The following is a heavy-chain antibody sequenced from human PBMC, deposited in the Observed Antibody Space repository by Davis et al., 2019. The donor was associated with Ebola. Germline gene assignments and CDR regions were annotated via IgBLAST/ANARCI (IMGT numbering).Heavy chain of an antibody. CDR1: GGSISSSSYY. J-gene: IGHJ4*02. Sequence: SETLSLTCTVSGGSISSSSYYWGWIRQSPRKGLEWIGEIYHTENTRYNPSLKNRVTISIDRSSNQLSLKLTSVTAADTAVYYCAAISSGYSLDYWGQGTLVTVSS. CDR2: IYHTENT. V-gene: IGHV4-39*07. CDR3: AAISSGYSLDY. D-gene: IGHD3-22*01.